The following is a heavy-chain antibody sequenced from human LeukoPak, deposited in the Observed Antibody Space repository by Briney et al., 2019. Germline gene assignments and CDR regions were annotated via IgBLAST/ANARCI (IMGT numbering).Heavy chain of an antibody. D-gene: IGHD3-16*02. CDR2: ISGSGGST. Sequence: RPGGSLRLSCAASGFTFSSYAMSWVHQAPGKGLEWVSAISGSGGSTYYADSVKGRFTISRDNSKNTLYLQMNSLRAEDTAVYYCAKEAYDYVWGSYRYTGFFDYWGQGTLVTVSS. CDR1: GFTFSSYA. V-gene: IGHV3-23*01. CDR3: AKEAYDYVWGSYRYTGFFDY. J-gene: IGHJ4*02.